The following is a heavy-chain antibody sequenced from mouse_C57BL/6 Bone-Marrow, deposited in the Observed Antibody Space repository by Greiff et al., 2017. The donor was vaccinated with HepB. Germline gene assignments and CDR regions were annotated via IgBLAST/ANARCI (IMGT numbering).Heavy chain of an antibody. J-gene: IGHJ4*01. D-gene: IGHD2-4*01. CDR1: EYEFPSHD. Sequence: EVKLVESGGGLVQPGESLKLSCESNEYEFPSHDMSWVRKTPEKRLELVAAINSDGGSTYYPETMERRFIISRDNTKKTLYMQMSSLRSEDTSLYYCARHGDYDGVGAMDYWGQGTSVTVSS. CDR3: ARHGDYDGVGAMDY. CDR2: INSDGGST. V-gene: IGHV5-2*01.